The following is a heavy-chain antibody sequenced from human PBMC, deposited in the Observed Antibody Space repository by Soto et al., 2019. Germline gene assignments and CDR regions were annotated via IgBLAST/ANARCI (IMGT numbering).Heavy chain of an antibody. V-gene: IGHV1-18*01. Sequence: QVQLVQSGAEVKKPGASVKVSCKASGYTFTSYGISWVRQAPEQGREWMGWISAYNGNTNYAQKLQGRVTMTTDTSTSTAYMELRSLRSDDTAVYYCARENREYSGYVPFDYWGQGTLVTVSS. CDR1: GYTFTSYG. D-gene: IGHD5-12*01. CDR2: ISAYNGNT. CDR3: ARENREYSGYVPFDY. J-gene: IGHJ4*02.